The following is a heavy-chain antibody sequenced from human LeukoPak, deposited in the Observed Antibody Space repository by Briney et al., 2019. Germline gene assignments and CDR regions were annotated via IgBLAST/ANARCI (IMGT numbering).Heavy chain of an antibody. CDR1: GFTFSSDA. CDR2: ISGSSGST. CDR3: ARSIDVTYYYYGMDV. Sequence: GASLRLSCAASGFTFSSDAMSWVRQAPGEELVWVSAISGSSGSTYYADSVKGRFTISRDNSKNTLYLQMNSLRAEDTAVYYCARSIDVTYYYYGMDVWGQGTTVSVSS. D-gene: IGHD2/OR15-2a*01. V-gene: IGHV3-23*01. J-gene: IGHJ6*02.